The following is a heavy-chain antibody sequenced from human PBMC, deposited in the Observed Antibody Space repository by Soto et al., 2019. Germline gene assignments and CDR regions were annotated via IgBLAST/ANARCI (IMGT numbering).Heavy chain of an antibody. CDR1: GYTFTDYY. J-gene: IGHJ3*02. CDR2: INPKSGGT. D-gene: IGHD3-3*01. Sequence: SSTKVSSKTSGYTFTDYYMHLLQQPPGQGLEMIGWINPKSGGTNYAQKFQGRFTMTRDTSISTAYMELSRLRSDDTAVYYCAREGGYDFWSGYYSLYAFDIWGQGTMVTVSS. CDR3: AREGGYDFWSGYYSLYAFDI. V-gene: IGHV1-2*02.